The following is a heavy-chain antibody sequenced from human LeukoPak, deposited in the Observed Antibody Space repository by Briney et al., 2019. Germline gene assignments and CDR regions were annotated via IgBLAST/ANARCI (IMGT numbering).Heavy chain of an antibody. CDR2: IYSGGST. J-gene: IGHJ4*02. D-gene: IGHD5-24*01. CDR3: AKGQRWLQFAPFDY. Sequence: GGSLRLSCAASGFTVSSNYMSWVRQAPGKGLEWVSVIYSGGSTYYADSVKGRFTISRDNSKNTLYLQMNSLRAEDTAVYYCAKGQRWLQFAPFDYWGQGTLVTVSS. CDR1: GFTVSSNY. V-gene: IGHV3-53*01.